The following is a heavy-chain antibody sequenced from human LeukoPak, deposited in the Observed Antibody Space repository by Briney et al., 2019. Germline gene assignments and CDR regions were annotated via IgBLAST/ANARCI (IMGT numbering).Heavy chain of an antibody. Sequence: RASVKVSCKASGGTFSSYAISWVRQAPGQGLEWMGRIIPILGIANYAQKFQGRVTITADKSTSTAYMELSSLRSEDTAVYYCARDLMEYMDTATAIFDYWGQGTLVTVSS. CDR3: ARDLMEYMDTATAIFDY. CDR1: GGTFSSYA. V-gene: IGHV1-69*04. CDR2: IIPILGIA. D-gene: IGHD5-18*01. J-gene: IGHJ4*02.